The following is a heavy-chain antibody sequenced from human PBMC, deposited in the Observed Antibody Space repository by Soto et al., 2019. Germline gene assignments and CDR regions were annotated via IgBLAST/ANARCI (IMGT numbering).Heavy chain of an antibody. Sequence: PGGSLRLSCAASGFPFNNAWINWVRQVPGKGLEWVGRVKSKADGWSGDYAAPVKGRFVVSRDDSKDIVYLQMNSLKIEDTGVYYCTTDSRTTLPEIRFDYWGHGTQVTVSS. J-gene: IGHJ4*01. V-gene: IGHV3-15*07. D-gene: IGHD1-26*01. CDR2: VKSKADGWSG. CDR3: TTDSRTTLPEIRFDY. CDR1: GFPFNNAW.